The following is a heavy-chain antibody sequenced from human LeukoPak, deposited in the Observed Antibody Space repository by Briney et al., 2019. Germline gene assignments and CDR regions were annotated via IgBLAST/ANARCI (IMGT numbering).Heavy chain of an antibody. V-gene: IGHV4-39*07. CDR1: GGSMSSSSYY. D-gene: IGHD3-10*01. Sequence: SETLSLTCTVSGGSMSSSSYYWGWIRQPPGKGLEWIVAIYSSGSTYYNPSLKSRVTISVDTSKNQFSLMLSYVTAADTAVYYCARDRSIYGSGSYYWGQGTLVTVSS. J-gene: IGHJ4*02. CDR2: IYSSGST. CDR3: ARDRSIYGSGSYY.